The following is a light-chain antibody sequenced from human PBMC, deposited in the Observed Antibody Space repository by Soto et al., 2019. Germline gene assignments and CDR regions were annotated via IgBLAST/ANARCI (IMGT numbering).Light chain of an antibody. J-gene: IGLJ3*02. CDR2: EVT. CDR1: SSDVGGYHY. Sequence: QSALTQPPSASGSPGQSVTISCTGTSSDVGGYHYVSWYQQHPGKAPNLMIYEVTKRPSGVPDRFSGSKSGNTASLTVSGLQAEDEADYYCSSYAGSHNLVFGGGTKVTVL. V-gene: IGLV2-8*01. CDR3: SSYAGSHNLV.